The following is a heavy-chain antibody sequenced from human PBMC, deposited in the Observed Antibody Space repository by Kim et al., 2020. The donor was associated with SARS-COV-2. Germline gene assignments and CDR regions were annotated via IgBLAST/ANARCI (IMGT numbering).Heavy chain of an antibody. J-gene: IGHJ3*02. CDR2: INPNSGGT. CDR3: AREGYYDSSGPPVLDAFDI. CDR1: GYTFTGYY. D-gene: IGHD3-22*01. Sequence: ASVKVSCKASGYTFTGYYMHWVRQAPGQGLEWMGWINPNSGGTNYAQKFQGWVTMTRDTSISTAYMELSRLRSDDTAVYYCAREGYYDSSGPPVLDAFDIWGQGTMVTVSS. V-gene: IGHV1-2*04.